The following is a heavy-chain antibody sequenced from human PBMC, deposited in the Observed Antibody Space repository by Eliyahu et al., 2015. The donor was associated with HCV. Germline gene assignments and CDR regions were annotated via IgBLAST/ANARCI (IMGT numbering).Heavy chain of an antibody. CDR2: IKSKTDGGTT. CDR1: GFTFSNAW. V-gene: IGHV3-15*01. D-gene: IGHD3-22*01. Sequence: EVQLVESGGGLVKPGGSLRLSCAASGFTFSNAWMSXVRQAPGKGLEWVGRIKSKTDGGTTDYAAPVKGRFTISRDDSKNTLYLQMNSLKTEDTAVYYCTTDHHTYYYDSSGLIPMFDYWGQGTLVTVSS. J-gene: IGHJ4*02. CDR3: TTDHHTYYYDSSGLIPMFDY.